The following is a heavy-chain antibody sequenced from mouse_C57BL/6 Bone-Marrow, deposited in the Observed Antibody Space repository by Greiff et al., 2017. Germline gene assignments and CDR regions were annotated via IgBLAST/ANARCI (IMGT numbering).Heavy chain of an antibody. CDR1: GYTFTSYW. J-gene: IGHJ4*01. D-gene: IGHD1-1*01. V-gene: IGHV1-64*01. CDR3: AQPLYYGYAMDY. CDR2: IHPNSGST. Sequence: VQLQQPGAELVKPGASVKLSCKASGYTFTSYWMHWVKQRPGQGLEWIGMIHPNSGSTNYNEKFKSKATLTVDKSSSTAYMQLSSLTSEDSAVYYCAQPLYYGYAMDYWGQGTSVTVSS.